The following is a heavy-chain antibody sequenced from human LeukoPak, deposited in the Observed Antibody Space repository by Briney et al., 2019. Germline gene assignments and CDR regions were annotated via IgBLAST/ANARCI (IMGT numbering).Heavy chain of an antibody. Sequence: SETLSLTCTVSGGSISSSSYYWGWIRQPPGKGLEWIGSIYYSGSTYYNLSLKSRVTISVDTSKNQFSLKLSSVTAADTAVYYCARRIVVTRGFDYWGQGTLVTVSS. CDR3: ARRIVVTRGFDY. CDR2: IYYSGST. V-gene: IGHV4-39*01. J-gene: IGHJ4*02. D-gene: IGHD4-23*01. CDR1: GGSISSSSYY.